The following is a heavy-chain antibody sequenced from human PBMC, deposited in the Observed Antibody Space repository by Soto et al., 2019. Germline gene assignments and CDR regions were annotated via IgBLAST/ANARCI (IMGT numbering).Heavy chain of an antibody. D-gene: IGHD4-17*01. CDR1: GYTFTGYY. CDR3: ARGPNHGDYGSFYSMDV. Sequence: ASVKVSCKASGYTFTGYYIHWVRQAPGQGLEWMGWINPNSDNTNYAQKFQGWVTMTRDTSISTAYMGLSRLTSDDTAVYYCARGPNHGDYGSFYSMDVWGQGTTVTLSS. V-gene: IGHV1-2*04. CDR2: INPNSDNT. J-gene: IGHJ6*02.